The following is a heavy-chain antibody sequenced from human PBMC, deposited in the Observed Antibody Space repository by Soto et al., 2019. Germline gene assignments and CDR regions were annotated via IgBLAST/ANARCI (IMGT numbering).Heavy chain of an antibody. CDR1: EYGISGCW. CDR2: VYPGDSET. V-gene: IGHV5-51*01. Sequence: PCESRKISCQGAEYGISGCWIGWVSQRPGMGLEWSGNVYPGDSETAYTPSFQGQVTISVDKSINTAYLQMNSLRAEDTAVYYCARASTEDIVVVPADIVYYYYGMDVWGQGTTFTVSS. D-gene: IGHD2-2*02. CDR3: ARASTEDIVVVPADIVYYYYGMDV. J-gene: IGHJ6*02.